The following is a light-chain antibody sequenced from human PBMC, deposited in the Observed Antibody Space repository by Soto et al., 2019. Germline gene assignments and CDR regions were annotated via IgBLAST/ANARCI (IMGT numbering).Light chain of an antibody. J-gene: IGKJ2*01. V-gene: IGKV1-5*01. CDR2: DAS. CDR1: QSIGTW. CDR3: QQYDTYSMYT. Sequence: DIQMTQSPSTLSASVGDRVTITCRASQSIGTWLAWYQQKPGKAPKLLIYDASTLESGVASRFSGSGSGTEFTLIISSLQPDDFATYYCQQYDTYSMYTFGQGTKLEIK.